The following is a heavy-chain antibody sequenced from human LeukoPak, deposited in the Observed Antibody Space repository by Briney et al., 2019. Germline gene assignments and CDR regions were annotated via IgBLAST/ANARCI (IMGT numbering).Heavy chain of an antibody. CDR3: ARHLVFVVVAATMDAFDI. J-gene: IGHJ3*02. D-gene: IGHD2-21*02. Sequence: NPSETLSLTCAVSGYSISSGYYWGWIRQSPGKGLEGIGSLSHSGTTYYIPSLESRVIMSGDTSKNHFSLKLNSVTAADTAVYYCARHLVFVVVAATMDAFDIWGQGTMVTVSS. CDR1: GYSISSGYY. CDR2: LSHSGTT. V-gene: IGHV4-38-2*01.